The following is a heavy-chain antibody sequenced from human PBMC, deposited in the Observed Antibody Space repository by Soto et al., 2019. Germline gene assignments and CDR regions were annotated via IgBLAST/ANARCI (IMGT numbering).Heavy chain of an antibody. Sequence: PSETLSLTCTVSGGSISSYYWSWIRQPPGKGLEWIGYIYYSGSTNYNPSLKSRVTISVDTSKNQFSLKLSSVTAADTAVYYCARHVGLPVTTDRYYFDYWGQGTLVTVSS. CDR3: ARHVGLPVTTDRYYFDY. CDR1: GGSISSYY. CDR2: IYYSGST. D-gene: IGHD4-17*01. V-gene: IGHV4-59*08. J-gene: IGHJ4*02.